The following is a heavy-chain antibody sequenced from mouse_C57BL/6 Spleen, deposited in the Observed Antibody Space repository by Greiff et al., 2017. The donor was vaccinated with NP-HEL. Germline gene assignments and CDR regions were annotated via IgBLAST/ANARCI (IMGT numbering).Heavy chain of an antibody. CDR3: ARYGYAY. J-gene: IGHJ3*01. CDR1: GYTFTDYY. D-gene: IGHD2-2*01. V-gene: IGHV1-26*01. Sequence: EVQLQQSGPELVKPGASVKISCKASGYTFTDYYMNWVKQSHGKSLEWIGDINPNNGGTSYNQKFKGKATLTVDKSSSTAYMELRSLTSEDSAVYYCARYGYAYWGQRTLVTVSA. CDR2: INPNNGGT.